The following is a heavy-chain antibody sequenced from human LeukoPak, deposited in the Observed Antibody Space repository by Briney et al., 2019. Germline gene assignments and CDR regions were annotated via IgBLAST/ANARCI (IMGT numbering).Heavy chain of an antibody. J-gene: IGHJ4*02. CDR2: ISGSSSYI. Sequence: PGGSLRLSCAASGFTFSSYSMNWVRQAPGKGLEWVSSISGSSSYIYYADSVKGRFTISRDNAKNSLYLQMNSLRAEDTAVYYCAKHSMDYGDYVGEDYWGQGTLVTVSS. D-gene: IGHD4-17*01. CDR1: GFTFSSYS. V-gene: IGHV3-21*01. CDR3: AKHSMDYGDYVGEDY.